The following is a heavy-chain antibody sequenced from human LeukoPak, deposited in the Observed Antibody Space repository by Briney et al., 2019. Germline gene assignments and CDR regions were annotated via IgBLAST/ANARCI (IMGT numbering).Heavy chain of an antibody. V-gene: IGHV3-23*01. CDR1: GFTFSSYG. J-gene: IGHJ3*01. Sequence: PGGSLLLSCAASGFTFSSYGMSWVRRAPGKGLEWVSAISGSGGSTYYADSVEGRFTISRDNAKNSLYLQMNSLRAEDTAVYYCARESEGLRLGDLSQDDFDLWGQGTMVTVSS. CDR3: ARESEGLRLGDLSQDDFDL. D-gene: IGHD3-16*02. CDR2: ISGSGGST.